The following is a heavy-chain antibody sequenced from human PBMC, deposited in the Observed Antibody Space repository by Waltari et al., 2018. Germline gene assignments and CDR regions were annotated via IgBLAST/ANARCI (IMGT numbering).Heavy chain of an antibody. CDR1: GFTFSSYG. CDR2: IRYDGSNK. Sequence: QVQLVESGGGVVQPGGSLRLSCAASGFTFSSYGMHWVRQAPGRGLEWVAFIRYDGSNKYYADSVKGRFTISRDNSKNTLYLQMNSLRAEDTAVYYCAKERWLQLGYLDYWGQGTLVTVSS. V-gene: IGHV3-30*02. D-gene: IGHD5-12*01. CDR3: AKERWLQLGYLDY. J-gene: IGHJ4*02.